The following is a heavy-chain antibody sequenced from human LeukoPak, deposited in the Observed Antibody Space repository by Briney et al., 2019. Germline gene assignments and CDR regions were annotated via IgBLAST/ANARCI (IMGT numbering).Heavy chain of an antibody. CDR3: AKDAKQLVNYYYYMDV. V-gene: IGHV3-23*01. Sequence: GGSLRLSYAASGFTFSSYAMSWVRQAPGKGLEWVSAISGSGGSTYYADSVKGRFTISRDNSKNTLYLQMNSLRAEDTAVYYCAKDAKQLVNYYYYMDVWGKGTTVTVSS. J-gene: IGHJ6*03. CDR2: ISGSGGST. CDR1: GFTFSSYA. D-gene: IGHD6-13*01.